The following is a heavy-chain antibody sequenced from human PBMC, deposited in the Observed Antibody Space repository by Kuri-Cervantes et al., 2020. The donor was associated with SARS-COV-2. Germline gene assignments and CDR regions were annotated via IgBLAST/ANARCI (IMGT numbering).Heavy chain of an antibody. CDR1: GGTFSSYA. CDR3: AREFIAAADYYYYYGMDV. V-gene: IGHV1-46*01. D-gene: IGHD6-13*01. Sequence: ASVKVSCKASGGTFSSYAISWVRQAPGQGLEWMGIINPSGGSTSYAQKFQGRVTMTRDTSTSTVYMELSSLRSEDTAVYYCAREFIAAADYYYYYGMDVWGQGTTVTVSS. J-gene: IGHJ6*02. CDR2: INPSGGST.